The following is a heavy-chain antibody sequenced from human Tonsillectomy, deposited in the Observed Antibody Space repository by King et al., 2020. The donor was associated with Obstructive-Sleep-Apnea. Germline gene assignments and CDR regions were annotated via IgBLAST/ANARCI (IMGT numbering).Heavy chain of an antibody. Sequence: GGGGGQPGRSRRLSCAASGFAFSGYAIHGVRQAPGKGLEWVAVISYDGITTYYADSVKGRFTIPRDNPKNTLYLQMNSRRAEDTAVYYCARECGGDCFEDAFDIWGQGTMVTVSS. CDR1: GFAFSGYA. J-gene: IGHJ3*02. CDR2: ISYDGITT. V-gene: IGHV3-30-3*01. D-gene: IGHD2-21*02. CDR3: ARECGGDCFEDAFDI.